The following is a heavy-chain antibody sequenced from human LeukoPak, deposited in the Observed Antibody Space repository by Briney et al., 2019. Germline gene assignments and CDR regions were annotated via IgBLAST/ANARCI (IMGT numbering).Heavy chain of an antibody. CDR3: ARDTPSGHLDS. J-gene: IGHJ4*02. CDR2: IYYSGST. D-gene: IGHD3-3*01. CDR1: GDSISSGTYY. V-gene: IGHV4-31*03. Sequence: SETLSLTCTVSGDSISSGTYYWSWIRQHPGKGLEWIGYIYYSGSTYYNPSLKSRVTISVDTSKNQFSLNLSSVTAADTAVYYCARDTPSGHLDSWGQGTLVTVSS.